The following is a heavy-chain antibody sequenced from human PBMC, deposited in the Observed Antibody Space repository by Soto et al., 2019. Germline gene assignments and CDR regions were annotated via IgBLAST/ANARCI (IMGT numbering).Heavy chain of an antibody. J-gene: IGHJ6*02. CDR3: AKVRYSSPMGYYYGMDV. V-gene: IGHV1-69*01. Sequence: QAQLEQSGGEVKKPGSSVKVSCKASRVAFSKFIVTWVRQAPGVGLAWVAGIIPVFGTANYAQKFQGRVTITAYESTRTSNMEVNKLRSEDTAVYYCAKVRYSSPMGYYYGMDVWGQGTTVTVSS. CDR1: RVAFSKFI. CDR2: IIPVFGTA. D-gene: IGHD2-2*01.